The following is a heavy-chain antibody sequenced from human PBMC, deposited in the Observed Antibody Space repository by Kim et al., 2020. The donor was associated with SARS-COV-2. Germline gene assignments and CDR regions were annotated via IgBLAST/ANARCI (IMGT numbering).Heavy chain of an antibody. CDR2: IYHSGST. D-gene: IGHD2-15*01. CDR1: GGSISSSNW. V-gene: IGHV4-4*02. CDR3: AREGYCSGGSCYRPFDY. J-gene: IGHJ4*02. Sequence: SETLSLTCAVSGGSISSSNWWSWVRQPPGKGLEWIGEIYHSGSTNYNPSLKSRVTISVDKSKNQFSLKLSSVTAADTAVYYCAREGYCSGGSCYRPFDYWGQGTLVTVSS.